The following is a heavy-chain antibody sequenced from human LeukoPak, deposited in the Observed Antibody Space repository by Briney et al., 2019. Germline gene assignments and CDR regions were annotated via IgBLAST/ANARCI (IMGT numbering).Heavy chain of an antibody. CDR1: GFTFSNYG. CDR2: ISGSGEDT. J-gene: IGHJ3*02. D-gene: IGHD3-10*01. Sequence: PGGSLRLSCAASGFTFSNYGMSWVRQAPGKRLECVSVISGSGEDTYYADSVKGRFTISRDNSQNTLYLQMNSLRAEDTAVYYCARSMVRGVMSGAFDIWGQGTMVTVSS. V-gene: IGHV3-23*01. CDR3: ARSMVRGVMSGAFDI.